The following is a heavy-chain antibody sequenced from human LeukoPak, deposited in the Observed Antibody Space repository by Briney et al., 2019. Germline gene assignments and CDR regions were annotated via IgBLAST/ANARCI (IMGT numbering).Heavy chain of an antibody. D-gene: IGHD3-16*01. V-gene: IGHV4-61*02. CDR1: GDFISSGSYY. J-gene: IGHJ4*02. CDR3: ARGSTRGEHS. CDR2: IYASGST. Sequence: SETLSLTCTVSGDFISSGSYYWNWIRQPAGNGLEWIGRIYASGSTDYNPSLKSRVTISVDRSMNQFSMKQTSVTAADTAVYYCARGSTRGEHSWGQGTLVTVSS.